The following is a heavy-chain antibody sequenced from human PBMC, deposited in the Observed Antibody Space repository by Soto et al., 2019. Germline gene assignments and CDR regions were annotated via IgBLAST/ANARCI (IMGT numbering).Heavy chain of an antibody. D-gene: IGHD3-22*01. CDR2: IWYDGSNK. CDR1: GFTFSSYG. CDR3: ARYDSSGSFDY. Sequence: QVQLVESGGGVVQPGRSLRLSCAASGFTFSSYGMHWVRQAPGKGLEWVAVIWYDGSNKYYADSVKGRFTISRDNSKNTLYLQMNSLRAEDTAVYYCARYDSSGSFDYWGQGTLVTVSS. V-gene: IGHV3-33*01. J-gene: IGHJ4*02.